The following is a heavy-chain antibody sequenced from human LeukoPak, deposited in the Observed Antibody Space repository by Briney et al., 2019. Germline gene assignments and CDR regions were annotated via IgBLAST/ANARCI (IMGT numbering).Heavy chain of an antibody. J-gene: IGHJ5*02. D-gene: IGHD2-2*01. CDR3: ARVLLTRPDCSSTSCYLGRTEFDP. CDR2: IIPIFGTA. V-gene: IGHV1-69*05. CDR1: GGTFSSYA. Sequence: ASVKVSCKASGGTFSSYAISWVRQALGQGLEWMGGIIPIFGTANYAQKFQGRVTITTDESTSTAYMELSSLRSEDTAVYYCARVLLTRPDCSSTSCYLGRTEFDPWGQGTLVTVSS.